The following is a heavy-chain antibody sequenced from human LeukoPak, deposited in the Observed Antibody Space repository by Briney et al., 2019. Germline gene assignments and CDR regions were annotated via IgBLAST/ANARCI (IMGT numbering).Heavy chain of an antibody. CDR3: ARGFYGSGSYYGYYYYYMDV. D-gene: IGHD3-10*01. Sequence: SETLSLTCAVYGGSFSGYFWSWIRQPPGKGLEWIWEINHSGSTNYNPSLKSRFTISVDTSKNQFSLKLSSVTAADTAVYYCARGFYGSGSYYGYYYYYMDVWGKGTTVTVSS. CDR1: GGSFSGYF. V-gene: IGHV4-34*01. J-gene: IGHJ6*03. CDR2: INHSGST.